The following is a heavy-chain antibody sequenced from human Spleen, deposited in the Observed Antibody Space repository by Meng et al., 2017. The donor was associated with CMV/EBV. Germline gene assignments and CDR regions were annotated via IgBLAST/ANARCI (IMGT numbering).Heavy chain of an antibody. CDR3: ARAHLYYDILTGYPENHATGYFDY. D-gene: IGHD3-9*01. J-gene: IGHJ4*02. CDR1: GGSISSSSYY. Sequence: SETLSLTCTVSGGSISSSSYYWGWIRQPPGKGLEWIGSIYYSGSTYYNPSLKSRVTISVDTSKNQFSLKLSSVTAADTVVYYCARAHLYYDILTGYPENHATGYFDYWGQGTLVTVSS. CDR2: IYYSGST. V-gene: IGHV4-39*07.